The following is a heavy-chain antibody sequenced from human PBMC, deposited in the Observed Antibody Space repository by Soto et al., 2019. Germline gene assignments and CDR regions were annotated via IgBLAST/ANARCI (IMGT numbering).Heavy chain of an antibody. V-gene: IGHV4-59*01. D-gene: IGHD2-8*01. Sequence: TLSLTCTVSGGSISSYYWSWIRQPPGKGLEWIGYIYYSGSTNYNPSLKSRVTISVDTSKNQFSLKLSSVTAADTAVYYCARERFGVNDYWGQGTLVTVSS. CDR3: ARERFGVNDY. CDR1: GGSISSYY. J-gene: IGHJ4*02. CDR2: IYYSGST.